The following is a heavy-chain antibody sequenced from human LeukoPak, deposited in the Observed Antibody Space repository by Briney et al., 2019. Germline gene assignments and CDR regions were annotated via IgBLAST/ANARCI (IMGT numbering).Heavy chain of an antibody. J-gene: IGHJ6*02. Sequence: GGSLRLSCAASGFTFSSYWMSWVRQAPGKGLEWVANIKQDGSEKYYVDSVKGRFTISRDNAKNSLYLQMNSLRAEDTAVYYCARVIWGSSRYGGYYYYGMDVWGQGTTVTVSS. CDR3: ARVIWGSSRYGGYYYYGMDV. D-gene: IGHD6-13*01. V-gene: IGHV3-7*01. CDR1: GFTFSSYW. CDR2: IKQDGSEK.